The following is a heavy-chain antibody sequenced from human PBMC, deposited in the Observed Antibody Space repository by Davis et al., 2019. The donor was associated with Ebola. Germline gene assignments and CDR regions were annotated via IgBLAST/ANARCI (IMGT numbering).Heavy chain of an antibody. CDR3: AFGSTAMVDWYNWFDP. CDR2: ISSSSSYI. V-gene: IGHV3-21*04. CDR1: GFTFSSYS. J-gene: IGHJ5*02. D-gene: IGHD5-18*01. Sequence: PGGSLRLSCAASGFTFSSYSMNWVRQAPGKGLEWVSSISSSSSYIYYADSVKGRFTISRDNAKNSLYLQMNSLRAEDTAVYYCAFGSTAMVDWYNWFDPWGQGTLVTVSS.